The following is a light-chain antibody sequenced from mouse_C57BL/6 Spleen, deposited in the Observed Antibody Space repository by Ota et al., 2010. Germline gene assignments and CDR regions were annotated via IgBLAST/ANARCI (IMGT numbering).Light chain of an antibody. V-gene: IGKV16-104*01. J-gene: IGKJ1*01. CDR2: SGS. CDR3: QQHNESPWT. CDR1: KTISKY. Sequence: DVQITQSPSYLAASPGETITINCRASKTISKYLAWYQEKPGKTNKLLIYSGSTLHSGIPSRFSGSGSGTDFTLTISSLEPEDFAMYYCQQHNESPWTFGGGTKLGNQT.